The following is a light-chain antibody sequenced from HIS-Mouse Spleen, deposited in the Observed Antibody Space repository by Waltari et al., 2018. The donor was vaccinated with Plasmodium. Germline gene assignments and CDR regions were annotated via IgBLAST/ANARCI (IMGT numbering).Light chain of an antibody. CDR1: KLGYKY. CDR3: QAWDSSTVV. CDR2: QDS. V-gene: IGLV3-1*01. Sequence: SYELTQPPSVSVSPGQTASITCSGDKLGYKYACWYQQKPGQAPVLCIYQDSKGPSGIPERFSGSNSGNTATLTISGTQAMDEADYYCQAWDSSTVVFGGGTKLTVL. J-gene: IGLJ2*01.